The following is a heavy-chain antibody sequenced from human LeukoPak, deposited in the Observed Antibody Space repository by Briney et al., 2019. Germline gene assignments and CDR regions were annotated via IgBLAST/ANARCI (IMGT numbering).Heavy chain of an antibody. V-gene: IGHV3-7*01. Sequence: KGLEWVANIKQDGSEKYYVDSVKGRFTISRDNAKISLYLQMNSLRAEDTAVYYCARDAAAAGTYYFDYWGQGTLVTVSS. J-gene: IGHJ4*02. CDR2: IKQDGSEK. CDR3: ARDAAAAGTYYFDY. D-gene: IGHD6-13*01.